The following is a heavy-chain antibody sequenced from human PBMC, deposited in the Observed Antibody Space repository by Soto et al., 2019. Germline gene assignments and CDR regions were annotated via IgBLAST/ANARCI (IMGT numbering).Heavy chain of an antibody. CDR3: ARVIWSGHLTSDL. V-gene: IGHV3-48*02. CDR1: GFTFSSNS. Sequence: EVQVVESGGGLVQPGGSLRLSCAASGFTFSSNSMNWVRQAPGKGLGGISYISSSSSTIYADSVKGRFTISRDNAKNSLYLQMNSLRDEDTAVYYCARVIWSGHLTSDLWGQGTLVTVSS. D-gene: IGHD3-3*01. CDR2: ISSSSSTI. J-gene: IGHJ5*02.